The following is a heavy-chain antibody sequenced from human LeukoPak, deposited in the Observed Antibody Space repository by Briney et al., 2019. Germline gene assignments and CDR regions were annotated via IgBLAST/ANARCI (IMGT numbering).Heavy chain of an antibody. Sequence: GGSLRLSCATSGFSFSSYAMSWVRQAPGKGLEWVSAMSSSDDGRYYAASVRGRFTISRDNAKNSLYLQMNSLRAEDTAVYYCTTPDYWGQGTLVTVSS. V-gene: IGHV3-23*01. D-gene: IGHD1-14*01. CDR2: MSSSDDGR. J-gene: IGHJ4*02. CDR1: GFSFSSYA. CDR3: TTPDY.